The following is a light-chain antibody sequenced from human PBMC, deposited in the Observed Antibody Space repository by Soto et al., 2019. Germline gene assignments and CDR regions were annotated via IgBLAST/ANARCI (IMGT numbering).Light chain of an antibody. Sequence: QSALTQPRSVSWSPGQSVTISCTGTTSDVAGYNFVSWYQQHPGKAPKLMIYDVSKRPSGVPDRFSCSKSGYTASLTISGLQAEDESDYYCCSYAGSFNYVFGTGTKVTVL. CDR3: CSYAGSFNYV. V-gene: IGLV2-11*01. CDR2: DVS. J-gene: IGLJ1*01. CDR1: TSDVAGYNF.